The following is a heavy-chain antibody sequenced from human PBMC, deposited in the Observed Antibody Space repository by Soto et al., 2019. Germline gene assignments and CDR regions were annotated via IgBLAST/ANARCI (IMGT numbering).Heavy chain of an antibody. J-gene: IGHJ4*02. V-gene: IGHV3-74*01. CDR2: IKSDGSGT. D-gene: IGHD3-22*01. CDR1: GFTFSSYW. Sequence: EVQLVESGGGLVQPGESLTLSCAASGFTFSSYWMHWVRQAPGKGLVWVSRIKSDGSGTYYADSVKGRLTISRDNARNTLYLQMNSLRVEDTAVYFWARGDGDHYDGNGYLCRHWGQGTLVTVSS. CDR3: ARGDGDHYDGNGYLCRH.